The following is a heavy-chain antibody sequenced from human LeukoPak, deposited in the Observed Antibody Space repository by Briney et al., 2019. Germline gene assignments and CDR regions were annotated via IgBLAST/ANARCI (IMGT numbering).Heavy chain of an antibody. Sequence: SETLSLTCTGSGGSINNSSYYWGWIRQPPGKGLEWIGSIYYTGSTTYNPSLKSRVTISVDTSKNQFSLKLNSVTAADTAVYYCARVGCTGGSCYRSRGAFDIWGQGTMVTVSS. CDR1: GGSINNSSYY. V-gene: IGHV4-39*07. CDR2: IYYTGST. J-gene: IGHJ3*02. D-gene: IGHD2-15*01. CDR3: ARVGCTGGSCYRSRGAFDI.